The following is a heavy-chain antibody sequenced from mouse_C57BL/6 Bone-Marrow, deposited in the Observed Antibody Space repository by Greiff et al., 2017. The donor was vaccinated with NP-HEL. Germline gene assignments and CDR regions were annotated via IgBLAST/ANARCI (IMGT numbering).Heavy chain of an antibody. D-gene: IGHD1-1*01. Sequence: EVMLVESGGDLVKPGGSLKLSCAASGFTFSSYGMSWVRQTPDKRLEWVATISSGGSYTYYPDSVKGRFTISRDNAKNTLYLQMSILKSEDTAMYYCARQGIHYYGRSYWYFDVWGTGTTVTVSS. CDR1: GFTFSSYG. CDR2: ISSGGSYT. J-gene: IGHJ1*03. V-gene: IGHV5-6*01. CDR3: ARQGIHYYGRSYWYFDV.